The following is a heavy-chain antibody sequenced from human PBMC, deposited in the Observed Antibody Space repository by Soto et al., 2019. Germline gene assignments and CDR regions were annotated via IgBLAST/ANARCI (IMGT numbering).Heavy chain of an antibody. CDR3: ARPSHYDSSGYYYDYFDY. Sequence: SETLSLTCTVSGGSISSSSYYWGWIRQPPGKGLEWIGSIYYSGSTYYNPSLKSRVTISVDTSKDQFSLKLSSVTAADTAVYYCARPSHYDSSGYYYDYFDYWGQGTLVTVS. J-gene: IGHJ4*02. CDR1: GGSISSSSYY. CDR2: IYYSGST. V-gene: IGHV4-39*01. D-gene: IGHD3-22*01.